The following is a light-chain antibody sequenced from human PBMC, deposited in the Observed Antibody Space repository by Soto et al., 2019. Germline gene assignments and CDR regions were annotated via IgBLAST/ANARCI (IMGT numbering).Light chain of an antibody. J-gene: IGLJ1*01. V-gene: IGLV1-40*01. CDR2: ANT. CDR3: QSYDSSLSGHV. Sequence: QSVLAQPPSVSGAPGQRVTISCTGSSSNIGAGSDVHWYQQLPGTAPKLLIYANTNRPSGVPDRFSGSKSGTSASLAITGLQAEDEADYYCQSYDSSLSGHVFGTGTKVTVL. CDR1: SSNIGAGSD.